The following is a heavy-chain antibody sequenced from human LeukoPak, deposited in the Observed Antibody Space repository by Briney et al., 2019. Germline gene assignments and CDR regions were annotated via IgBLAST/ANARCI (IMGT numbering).Heavy chain of an antibody. V-gene: IGHV4-4*07. CDR2: IYNTGST. CDR3: ARGRYFDY. CDR1: GGSISSYY. J-gene: IGHJ4*02. Sequence: KTSETLSLTCTVSGGSISSYYWSWIRQPAGKGLEWIGRIYNTGSTNYNPSLNSRVTMSVDTSKNQFSLKLSFVTAADTAVYFCARGRYFDYWGQGTLVTVSS.